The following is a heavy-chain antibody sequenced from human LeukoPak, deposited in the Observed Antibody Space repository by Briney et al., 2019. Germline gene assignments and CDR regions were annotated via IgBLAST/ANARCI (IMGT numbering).Heavy chain of an antibody. CDR1: GDSISSRSFY. CDR2: IYYTGTT. J-gene: IGHJ6*03. Sequence: SETLSLTCTVSGDSISSRSFYWGWVRQPPGKGLEWIASIYYTGTTYYNPSLTSRVTIFADTSKSQFSLKVDSVTASDTAVYYCAKQFSSVGYDFWSGSPNYFMDVWGKGMTVTVSS. D-gene: IGHD3-3*01. V-gene: IGHV4-39*01. CDR3: AKQFSSVGYDFWSGSPNYFMDV.